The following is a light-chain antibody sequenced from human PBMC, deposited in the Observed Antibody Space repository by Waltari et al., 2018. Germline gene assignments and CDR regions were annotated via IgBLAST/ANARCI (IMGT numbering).Light chain of an antibody. CDR3: QQYYSTLLT. CDR2: AAS. J-gene: IGKJ4*01. V-gene: IGKV1-NL1*01. Sequence: DIQMTQSPSSLSASVGERVSIYCRASQGISNSLAWYQQKPGKAPKLLVYAASRLEGGVPSRFSGRGSGTDYTLTINSLQPEDFATYYCQQYYSTLLTFGGGTKVEIK. CDR1: QGISNS.